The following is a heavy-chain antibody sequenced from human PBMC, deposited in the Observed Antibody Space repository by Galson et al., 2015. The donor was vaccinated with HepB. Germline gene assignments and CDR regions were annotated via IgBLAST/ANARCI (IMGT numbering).Heavy chain of an antibody. J-gene: IGHJ4*02. CDR3: ARDISGATTLDS. Sequence: SVKVSCKASGYTFTGYYMHWVRQAPGQGLEWMGWISPNSGVTKSAQKFQGRVTMTRDTSISIAYMEVSRLTSDDTAVYYCARDISGATTLDSWGQGTLVTVSS. D-gene: IGHD1-26*01. V-gene: IGHV1-2*02. CDR1: GYTFTGYY. CDR2: ISPNSGVT.